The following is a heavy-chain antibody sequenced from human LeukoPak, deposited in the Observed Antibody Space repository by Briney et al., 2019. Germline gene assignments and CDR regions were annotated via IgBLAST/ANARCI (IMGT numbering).Heavy chain of an antibody. CDR3: ARWSSSFVVNYMDV. D-gene: IGHD6-13*01. Sequence: GGSLRLSCAASGFTFSSYAMHWVRQAPGKGLEWVANIKQDGSEKNYVDSVKGRFTISRDNAKNSLYLQMNSLRAEDTAVYYCARWSSSFVVNYMDVWGKGTTVTISS. J-gene: IGHJ6*03. V-gene: IGHV3-7*01. CDR2: IKQDGSEK. CDR1: GFTFSSYA.